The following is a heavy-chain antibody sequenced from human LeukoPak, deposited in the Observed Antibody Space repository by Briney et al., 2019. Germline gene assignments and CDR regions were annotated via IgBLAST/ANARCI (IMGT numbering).Heavy chain of an antibody. V-gene: IGHV4-4*07. CDR1: GGSISSYY. CDR2: IYTSGST. J-gene: IGHJ6*03. CDR3: ARARSITIFGVVIPRGDYMDV. Sequence: SETLSLTCTVSGGSISSYYWSWIRQPAGKGLEWIGRIYTSGSTNYNPSLKSRVTMSVDTSKNQFPLKLSSVTAADTAVYYCARARSITIFGVVIPRGDYMDVWGKGATVTVSS. D-gene: IGHD3-3*01.